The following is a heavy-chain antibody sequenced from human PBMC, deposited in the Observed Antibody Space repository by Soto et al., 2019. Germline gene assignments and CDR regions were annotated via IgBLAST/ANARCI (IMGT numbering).Heavy chain of an antibody. V-gene: IGHV3-74*01. D-gene: IGHD6-13*01. Sequence: EVQLVESGGGLVQPGGSLRLSCAASGFTFSSYWMHWVRQAPGKGLVWVSRINSDGSSTSYADSVKGRFTISRDNAKNTLYLQMNSLRAEDTTVYYCARGIAAAGSRGNWFDPWGQGTLVTVSS. CDR2: INSDGSST. J-gene: IGHJ5*02. CDR1: GFTFSSYW. CDR3: ARGIAAAGSRGNWFDP.